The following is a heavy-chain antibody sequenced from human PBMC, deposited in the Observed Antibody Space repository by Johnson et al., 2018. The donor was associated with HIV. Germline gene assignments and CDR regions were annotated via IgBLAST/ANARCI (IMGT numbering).Heavy chain of an antibody. CDR2: LYSGGST. CDR1: GFTVSSNY. D-gene: IGHD1-26*01. CDR3: AKVYSVGATLLAAFDI. Sequence: VQLVESGGGLVQPGGSLRLSCAASGFTVSSNYMNWVRQAPGKGLEWVSVLYSGGSTYYADFVKDRFVISRDNSKNTLYLQMNSLRVEDTAVYYCAKVYSVGATLLAAFDIWGQGTMVTVSS. V-gene: IGHV3-66*01. J-gene: IGHJ3*02.